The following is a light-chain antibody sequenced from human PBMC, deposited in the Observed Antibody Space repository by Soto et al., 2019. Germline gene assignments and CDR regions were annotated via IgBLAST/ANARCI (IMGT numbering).Light chain of an antibody. J-gene: IGLJ2*01. Sequence: QSVLTQPPSESGTPGQRVTISCSGSSPNIGNNTVKWYQQHPLTALKLLIHNNNQRPSAVPVRFSGSKSGTSASLAISGLQSDDEAEYYCSAWYDTLNGLVFGGGTKLTVL. CDR1: SPNIGNNT. CDR3: SAWYDTLNGLV. CDR2: NNN. V-gene: IGLV1-44*01.